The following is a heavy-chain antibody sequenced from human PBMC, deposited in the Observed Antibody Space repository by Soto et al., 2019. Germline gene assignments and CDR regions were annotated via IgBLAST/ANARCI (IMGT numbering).Heavy chain of an antibody. CDR1: GGSISSGGYS. D-gene: IGHD5-12*01. V-gene: IGHV4-30-2*01. CDR3: AAGGGLPRYY. J-gene: IGHJ4*02. CDR2: IYHSGST. Sequence: QLQLQESGSGLVKPSQTLSLTCAVSGGSISSGGYSWSWIRQPPGKGLEWIGYIYHSGSTYYNPSLKGRVTVSVATSRDQFSLKLSSVTAADTAVYYCAAGGGLPRYYWGQGTLVAVSS.